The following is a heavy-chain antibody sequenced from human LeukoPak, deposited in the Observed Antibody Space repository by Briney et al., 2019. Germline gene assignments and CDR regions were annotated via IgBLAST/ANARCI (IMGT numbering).Heavy chain of an antibody. CDR3: ARVGAPLAYCGGDCYSFVDY. J-gene: IGHJ4*02. D-gene: IGHD2-21*02. V-gene: IGHV1-18*01. CDR2: ISAYNGNT. CDR1: GYTFTSYG. Sequence: ASVKVSXKASGYTFTSYGISWVRQAPGQGLEWMGWISAYNGNTNYAQKLQGRVTMTTDTSTSTAYMELRSLRSDDTAVYYCARVGAPLAYCGGDCYSFVDYWGQGTLVTVSS.